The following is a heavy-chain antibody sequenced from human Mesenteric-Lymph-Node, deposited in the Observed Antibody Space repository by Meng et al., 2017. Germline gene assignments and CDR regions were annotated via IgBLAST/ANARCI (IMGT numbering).Heavy chain of an antibody. D-gene: IGHD1-26*01. J-gene: IGHJ4*02. Sequence: ASVKVSCKASGYSFSSYYMHWVRQAPGQGLEWVGIINPKSGSTNYAQKFQGRITMTRDTSTTTVYVELSSLRSEDTAVYYCARDQDTGGSYRFDFWGQGTLVTVSS. V-gene: IGHV1-46*01. CDR2: INPKSGST. CDR1: GYSFSSYY. CDR3: ARDQDTGGSYRFDF.